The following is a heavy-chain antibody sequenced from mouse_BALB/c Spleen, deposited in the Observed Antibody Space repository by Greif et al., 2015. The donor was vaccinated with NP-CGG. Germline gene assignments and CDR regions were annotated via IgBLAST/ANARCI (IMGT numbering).Heavy chain of an antibody. J-gene: IGHJ3*01. Sequence: EVHLVESGGGLVQPGGSLRLSCATSGFTFTDYYMSWVRQPPGKALEWLGFIRNKANGYTTEYSASVKGRFTISRDNSQSILYLQMNTLRAEDSATYYCAREGNGNYVWFAYWGQGTLVTVSA. CDR2: IRNKANGYTT. D-gene: IGHD2-1*01. CDR1: GFTFTDYY. CDR3: AREGNGNYVWFAY. V-gene: IGHV7-3*02.